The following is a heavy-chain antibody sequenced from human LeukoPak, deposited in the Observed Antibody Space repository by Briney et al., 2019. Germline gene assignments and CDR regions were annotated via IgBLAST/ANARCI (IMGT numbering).Heavy chain of an antibody. CDR2: ISWDGGST. D-gene: IGHD3-3*01. CDR1: GFTFDDYA. Sequence: GGSLRLSCAASGFTFDDYAMHWVRQAPGKGLEWVSLISWDGGSTYYADSVKGRFTISRDNSKNSLYLQTNSLRAEDTALYYCAKVGVEWTPNYYYMDVWGKGTTVTVSS. V-gene: IGHV3-43D*03. CDR3: AKVGVEWTPNYYYMDV. J-gene: IGHJ6*03.